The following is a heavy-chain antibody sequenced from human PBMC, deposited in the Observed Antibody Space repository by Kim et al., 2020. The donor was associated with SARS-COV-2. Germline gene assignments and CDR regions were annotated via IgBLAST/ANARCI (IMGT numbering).Heavy chain of an antibody. V-gene: IGHV3-11*03. Sequence: DSVKGRFTISRDNAKNSLYLQMNSLRAEDTAVYYCARPPHCSSTSCYFDYWGQGTLVTVSS. CDR3: ARPPHCSSTSCYFDY. D-gene: IGHD2-2*01. J-gene: IGHJ4*02.